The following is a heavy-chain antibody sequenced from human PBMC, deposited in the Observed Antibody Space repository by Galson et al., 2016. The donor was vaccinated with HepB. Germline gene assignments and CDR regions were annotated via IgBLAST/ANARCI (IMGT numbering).Heavy chain of an antibody. Sequence: SLRLSCAASGFTFGSYSMNSVRQAPGKGLEWVSSIRSSSSTVYYADSVTGRLTISRDKAKYSLYLQMNSLRAEDTAVYYCARGGASCSGGSCYFWFDPWGQGTPVTVSS. J-gene: IGHJ5*02. CDR3: ARGGASCSGGSCYFWFDP. CDR1: GFTFGSYS. CDR2: IRSSSSTV. V-gene: IGHV3-48*01. D-gene: IGHD2-15*01.